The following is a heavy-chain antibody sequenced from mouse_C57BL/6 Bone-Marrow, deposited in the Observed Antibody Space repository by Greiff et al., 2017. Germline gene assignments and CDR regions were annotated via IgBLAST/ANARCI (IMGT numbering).Heavy chain of an antibody. CDR1: GFTFSDYG. V-gene: IGHV5-15*04. Sequence: EVKLVESGGGLVQPGGSLKLSCAASGFTFSDYGMAWVRQAPRKGPEWVAFISNLAYSIYYADTVTGRFTLSRENAKNTLYLEMSSLRSEDTAMYYCASLGGAMDYWGQGTSVTVSS. CDR2: ISNLAYSI. CDR3: ASLGGAMDY. D-gene: IGHD3-3*01. J-gene: IGHJ4*01.